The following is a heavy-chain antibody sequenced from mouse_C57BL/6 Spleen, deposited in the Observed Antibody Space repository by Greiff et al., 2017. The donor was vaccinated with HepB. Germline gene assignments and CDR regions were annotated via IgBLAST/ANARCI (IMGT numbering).Heavy chain of an antibody. CDR3: ARAAQATWFAY. Sequence: QVQLQQSGPELVKPGASVKISCKASGYSFTSYYIHWVKQRPGQGLEWIGWIYPGSGNTKYNEKFKGKATLTADTSSSTAYMQLSSLTSEDSAVYYGARAAQATWFAYWGQGTLVTVSA. CDR1: GYSFTSYY. V-gene: IGHV1-66*01. J-gene: IGHJ3*01. CDR2: IYPGSGNT. D-gene: IGHD3-2*02.